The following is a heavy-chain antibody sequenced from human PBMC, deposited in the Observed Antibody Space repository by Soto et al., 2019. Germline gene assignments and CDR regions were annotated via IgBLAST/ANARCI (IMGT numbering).Heavy chain of an antibody. CDR2: IYPGDSDT. CDR1: GYSFTSYW. CDR3: ARSIGYCSSTSCYGPLYYYYGMDV. D-gene: IGHD2-2*01. J-gene: IGHJ6*02. V-gene: IGHV5-51*01. Sequence: GESLKISCKGSGYSFTSYWIGWVRQMTGKGLEWMGIIYPGDSDTRYSPSFQGQVTISADKSISTAYLQWSSLKASDTATYYCARSIGYCSSTSCYGPLYYYYGMDVWGQGTTVTVSS.